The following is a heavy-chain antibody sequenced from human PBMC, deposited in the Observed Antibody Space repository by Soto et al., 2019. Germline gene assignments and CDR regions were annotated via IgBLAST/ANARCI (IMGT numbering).Heavy chain of an antibody. CDR3: ARGRAYYDSSGYYYIDQ. CDR1: GGSTSSDDYY. D-gene: IGHD3-22*01. V-gene: IGHV4-30-4*01. J-gene: IGHJ4*02. Sequence: SETLSLTCIVSGGSTSSDDYYCIWIRQPPGKGLEWIGYIYHSGSTYYNPSLKSRISISVDTSKNQFSLKLSSVTAADTAVYYCARGRAYYDSSGYYYIDQWGQGALVTVSS. CDR2: IYHSGST.